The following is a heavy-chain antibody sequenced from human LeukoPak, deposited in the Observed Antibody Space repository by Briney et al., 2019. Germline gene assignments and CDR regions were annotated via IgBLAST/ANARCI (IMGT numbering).Heavy chain of an antibody. V-gene: IGHV3-23*01. CDR3: AEVLAYYFDY. Sequence: GGSLRLSCAASGFIFTHHAMNWVRQAPGKGLEWVSIINGEGDDPQYADSVKGRFTISRDTTKKTLFLQMNSLRVEDTAIYYCAEVLAYYFDYWGQGTLVTVSS. J-gene: IGHJ4*02. CDR2: INGEGDDP. CDR1: GFIFTHHA.